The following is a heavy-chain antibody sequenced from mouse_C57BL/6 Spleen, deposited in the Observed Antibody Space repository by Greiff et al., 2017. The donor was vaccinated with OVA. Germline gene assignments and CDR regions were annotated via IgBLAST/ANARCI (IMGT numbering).Heavy chain of an antibody. J-gene: IGHJ3*01. Sequence: EVQLQQSGPELVKPGASVKISCKASGYSFTGYYMNWVKQSPEKSLEWIGEINPSTGGTTYNQKFKAKATLTVDKSSSTAYMQLKSLTSEDSAVYYCARNDYTWFAYWGQGPLVTVSA. D-gene: IGHD2-4*01. CDR1: GYSFTGYY. V-gene: IGHV1-42*01. CDR3: ARNDYTWFAY. CDR2: INPSTGGT.